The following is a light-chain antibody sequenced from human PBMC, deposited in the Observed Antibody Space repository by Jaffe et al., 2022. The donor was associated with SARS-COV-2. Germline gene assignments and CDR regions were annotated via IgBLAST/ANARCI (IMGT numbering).Light chain of an antibody. CDR3: HQSSNYPFT. CDR2: DAS. V-gene: IGKV6-21*01. Sequence: EIVLTQSPDFQSVTPKEKVTITCRASQSIGTSLHWYQQKADQSPKLLIKDASQSFSGVPSRFSGSGSGRDFTLTINSLEAEDAATYYCHQSSNYPFTFGPGTKVDIK. J-gene: IGKJ3*01. CDR1: QSIGTS.